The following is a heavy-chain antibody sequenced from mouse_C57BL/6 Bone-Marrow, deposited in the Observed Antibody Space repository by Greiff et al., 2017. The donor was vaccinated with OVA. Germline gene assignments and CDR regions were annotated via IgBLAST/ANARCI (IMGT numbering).Heavy chain of an antibody. J-gene: IGHJ4*01. CDR3: ARGIYDGYSYYAMDY. CDR2: SRNKANDYTT. Sequence: EVQLVESGGGLVQSGRSLRLSCATSGFTFSDFYMEWVRQAPGKGLEWIAASRNKANDYTTEYSASVKGRFIVSRDTSQSILYLQMNALRAEDTAIYYCARGIYDGYSYYAMDYWGQGTSVTVSS. D-gene: IGHD2-3*01. CDR1: GFTFSDFY. V-gene: IGHV7-1*01.